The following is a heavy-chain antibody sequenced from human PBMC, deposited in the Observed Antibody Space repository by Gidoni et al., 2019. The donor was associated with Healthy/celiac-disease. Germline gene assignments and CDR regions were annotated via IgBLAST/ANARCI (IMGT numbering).Heavy chain of an antibody. J-gene: IGHJ6*02. CDR1: GYTFTGYY. V-gene: IGHV1-2*04. D-gene: IGHD1-26*01. Sequence: QVQLVQSGAEVKKPGASVKVYCKASGYTFTGYYMHWVRQAPGQGLEWMGWINPNSGGTNYAQKFQGWVTMTRDTSISTAYMELSRLRSDDTAVYYCARASTMEGAYYYYYGMDVWGQGTTVTVSS. CDR3: ARASTMEGAYYYYYGMDV. CDR2: INPNSGGT.